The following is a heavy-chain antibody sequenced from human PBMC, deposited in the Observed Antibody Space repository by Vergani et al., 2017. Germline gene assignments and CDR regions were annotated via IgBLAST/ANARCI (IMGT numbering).Heavy chain of an antibody. CDR3: ARDWNWNDL. J-gene: IGHJ5*02. V-gene: IGHV3-9*01. CDR1: GFTFDDYA. Sequence: EVQLVESGGGLVQPGRSLRLSCAASGFTFDDYAMHWVRQAPGKGLEWVSGISWNSGSIGYADSVKGRFTISRDNAKNSLYLQMNSLRAEDTAVYYCARDWNWNDLWGQGTLVTVSS. CDR2: ISWNSGSI.